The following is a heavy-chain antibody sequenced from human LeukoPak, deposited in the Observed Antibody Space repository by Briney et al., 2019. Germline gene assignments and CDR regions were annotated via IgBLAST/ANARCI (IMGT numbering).Heavy chain of an antibody. D-gene: IGHD3-10*01. CDR1: GGSISSGSYY. CDR3: ARSGTYYNNWFDP. V-gene: IGHV4-61*01. J-gene: IGHJ5*02. CDR2: IYYSGST. Sequence: SETLSLTCTVSGGSISSGSYYWSWIRQPPGKGLEWIGYIYYSGSTNYNPSLKSRVTISVDTSKNQFSLKLNSVTAADTAVYFCARSGTYYNNWFDPWGQGTLVTVSS.